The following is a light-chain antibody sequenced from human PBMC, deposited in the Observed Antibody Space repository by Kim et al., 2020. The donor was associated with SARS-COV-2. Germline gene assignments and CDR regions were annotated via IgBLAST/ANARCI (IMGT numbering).Light chain of an antibody. V-gene: IGLV1-44*01. J-gene: IGLJ1*01. CDR2: ATD. CDR1: SSNIAGNS. Sequence: GQRVTISCSGSSSNIAGNSVNWYQQVPGSAPKVLIYATDQRPSGVPDRISGSKSGTSASLAISVLLSDDEGDYYCAAWDDSLKMHVFGPGTKVTVL. CDR3: AAWDDSLKMHV.